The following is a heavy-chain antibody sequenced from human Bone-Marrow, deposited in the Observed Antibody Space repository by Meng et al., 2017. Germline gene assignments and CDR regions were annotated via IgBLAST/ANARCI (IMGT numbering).Heavy chain of an antibody. J-gene: IGHJ4*02. V-gene: IGHV4-38-2*02. CDR1: GHSISSGYY. Sequence: SETLSLTCTVSGHSISSGYYWGWIRQPPGKGLEWIGSIYHSGSTYYNPSLKSRVTISVDTSKNQFSLKLSSVTAADTAVYYCARVVWFGESYYWGQGTLVTVSS. D-gene: IGHD3-10*01. CDR2: IYHSGST. CDR3: ARVVWFGESYY.